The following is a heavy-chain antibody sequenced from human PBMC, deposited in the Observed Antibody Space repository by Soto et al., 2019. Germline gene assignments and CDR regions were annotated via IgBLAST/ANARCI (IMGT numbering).Heavy chain of an antibody. Sequence: GGSLRLSCVGSGFTFSTYSINWVRQAPGKGLEWVSSISSRSDIYYTDSVKGRFTISRDNAKNSVSLQMNSLRAEDTAVYYCAREYTAWPLAYGLDVWGQGTTVTVSS. CDR1: GFTFSTYS. CDR3: AREYTAWPLAYGLDV. J-gene: IGHJ6*02. CDR2: ISSRSDI. D-gene: IGHD2-2*02. V-gene: IGHV3-21*01.